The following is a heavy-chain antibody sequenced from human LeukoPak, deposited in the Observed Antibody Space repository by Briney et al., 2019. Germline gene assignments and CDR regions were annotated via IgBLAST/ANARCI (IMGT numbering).Heavy chain of an antibody. CDR1: GFTFSSYA. CDR2: ISGSGGST. CDR3: AKAATYYYGSADY. D-gene: IGHD3-10*01. J-gene: IGHJ4*02. Sequence: GGSLRLSCAASGFTFSSYAMSWVRQAPGKGLEWVSDISGSGGSTYYADSVKGLFAISRDNSKNSLYLQMNSLRAEDTAVYYCAKAATYYYGSADYWGQGTLVTVSS. V-gene: IGHV3-23*01.